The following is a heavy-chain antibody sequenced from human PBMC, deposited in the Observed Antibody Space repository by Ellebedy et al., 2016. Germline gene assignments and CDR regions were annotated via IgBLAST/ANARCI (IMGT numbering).Heavy chain of an antibody. J-gene: IGHJ4*02. Sequence: SETLSLTCTVSGGSISSSSYYWGWIRQPPGKGLEWIGSIYYSGSTYYNPSLKSRVTISVDTSKNQFSLKLSSVTAADTAVYYCARDQGDAQGFDYWGQGTLVTVSS. D-gene: IGHD2-21*02. CDR1: GGSISSSSYY. V-gene: IGHV4-39*07. CDR2: IYYSGST. CDR3: ARDQGDAQGFDY.